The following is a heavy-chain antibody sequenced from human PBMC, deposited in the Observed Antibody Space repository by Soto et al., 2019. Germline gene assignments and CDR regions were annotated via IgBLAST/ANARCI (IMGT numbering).Heavy chain of an antibody. Sequence: SETLSLTCAVSGGSISSGGYSWSWIRQPPGKGLEWIGYIYHSGSTYYNPPLKSRVTISVDRSKNQFSLKLSSVTAADTAVYYCARGRYSYGLNFDYWGQGTLVTVSS. V-gene: IGHV4-30-2*01. CDR1: GGSISSGGYS. D-gene: IGHD5-18*01. J-gene: IGHJ4*02. CDR3: ARGRYSYGLNFDY. CDR2: IYHSGST.